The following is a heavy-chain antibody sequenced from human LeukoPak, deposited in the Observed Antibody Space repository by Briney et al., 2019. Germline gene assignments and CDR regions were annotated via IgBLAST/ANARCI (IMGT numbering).Heavy chain of an antibody. J-gene: IGHJ6*02. CDR2: TYYRSKWYN. Sequence: SQTLSLTCAISGDSFSSNSAAWNWIRQSPSRGLEWLGRTYYRSKWYNDYAVSVKGRITINPDTSKNQFSLQLNSVTPEDTAVYYCARVKGAVAGAFYYYYYGMDVWGQGTTVTVSS. CDR1: GDSFSSNSAA. D-gene: IGHD6-19*01. V-gene: IGHV6-1*01. CDR3: ARVKGAVAGAFYYYYYGMDV.